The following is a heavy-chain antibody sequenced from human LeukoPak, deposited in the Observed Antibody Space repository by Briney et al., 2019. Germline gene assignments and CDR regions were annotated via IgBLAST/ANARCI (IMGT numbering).Heavy chain of an antibody. Sequence: GSLRLSCAASGFTFRSYWMTWVRQSPGKGLEWIGIIYHSGRTDYNPSLKSRVTISVDTSKNQFSLKLSSVTAADTAVYYCARVGGYSGYAVIWGQGTLVTVSS. CDR3: ARVGGYSGYAVI. J-gene: IGHJ4*02. CDR1: GFTFRSYW. CDR2: IYHSGRT. V-gene: IGHV4-4*02. D-gene: IGHD5-12*01.